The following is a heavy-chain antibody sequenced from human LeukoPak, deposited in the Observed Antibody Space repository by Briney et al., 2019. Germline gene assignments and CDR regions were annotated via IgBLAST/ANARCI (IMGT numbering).Heavy chain of an antibody. D-gene: IGHD4-23*01. Sequence: GGSLRLSCAASGFTFSSYWMHWVRQAPGKGLVWVSRISTDGSTTTYADSVKGRFSISRDNAKNTLYLQMNSLRVEDTAVYYCARGRPHGNDYWGQGTLVTVSS. CDR3: ARGRPHGNDY. CDR1: GFTFSSYW. V-gene: IGHV3-74*01. CDR2: ISTDGSTT. J-gene: IGHJ4*02.